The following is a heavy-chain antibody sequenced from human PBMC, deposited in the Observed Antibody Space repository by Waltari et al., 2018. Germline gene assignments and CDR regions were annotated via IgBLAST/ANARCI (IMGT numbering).Heavy chain of an antibody. D-gene: IGHD4-17*01. CDR3: ARANFGDYFYYFDY. V-gene: IGHV4-4*09. Sequence: QVQLQESGPGLVKPSETLSLTCTVSGGSISSYYWSWIRQPPGKGLEWIGYIYTSGSTNYNPTLKSRVTISVDTSKNQFSLKLSSVTAADTAVYYCARANFGDYFYYFDYWGQGTLVTVSS. CDR1: GGSISSYY. CDR2: IYTSGST. J-gene: IGHJ4*02.